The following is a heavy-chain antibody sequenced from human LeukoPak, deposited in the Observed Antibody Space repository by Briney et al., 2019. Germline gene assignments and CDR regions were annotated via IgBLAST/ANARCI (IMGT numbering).Heavy chain of an antibody. Sequence: GGSLRLSCAASGFTFSSYAMSWVRQAPGKGLEWVSVISGSGGSTNHADSVKGRFTISRDNSKNTLYLQTNSLRAEDTAVYYCAKDVDSSGYPTYYFDHWGQGTLLTVSS. CDR2: ISGSGGST. V-gene: IGHV3-23*01. CDR1: GFTFSSYA. J-gene: IGHJ4*02. CDR3: AKDVDSSGYPTYYFDH. D-gene: IGHD3-22*01.